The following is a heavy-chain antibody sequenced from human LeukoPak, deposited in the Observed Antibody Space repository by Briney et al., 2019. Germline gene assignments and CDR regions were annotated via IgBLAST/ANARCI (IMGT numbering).Heavy chain of an antibody. J-gene: IGHJ2*01. V-gene: IGHV4-59*08. Sequence: PSETLSLTCTVSGGSISNFYWSWIRQPPGKGLEWIGYIYYSGSTNYNPSLKSRVTISVDTSKNQFSLKLSSVTAADTAVYYCARHPPRWFGDLGWYFDLWGRGTLVTVSS. CDR1: GGSISNFY. CDR2: IYYSGST. D-gene: IGHD3-10*01. CDR3: ARHPPRWFGDLGWYFDL.